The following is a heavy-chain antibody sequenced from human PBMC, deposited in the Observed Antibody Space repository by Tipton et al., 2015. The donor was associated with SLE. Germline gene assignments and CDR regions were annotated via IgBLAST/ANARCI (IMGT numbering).Heavy chain of an antibody. D-gene: IGHD3-22*01. CDR3: AREAGETSSWYYPLDH. CDR2: IYTSGST. CDR1: GGSINSGSYY. Sequence: LRLSCTVSGGSINSGSYYWSWIRQPAGKGLEWIGHIYTSGSTNFNPSLKSRVTISLDTSKNQFSLKLGSVTAADTAIYYCAREAGETSSWYYPLDHWGQGTLVTVSS. J-gene: IGHJ4*02. V-gene: IGHV4-61*09.